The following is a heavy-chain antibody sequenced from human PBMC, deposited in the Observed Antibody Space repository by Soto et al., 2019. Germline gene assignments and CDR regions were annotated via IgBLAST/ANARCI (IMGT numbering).Heavy chain of an antibody. J-gene: IGHJ6*03. D-gene: IGHD3-10*01. CDR1: GYTFTSYD. CDR2: MNPNSGNT. V-gene: IGHV1-8*01. Sequence: QVQLVQSGAEVKKPGASVKVSCKASGYTFTSYDINWVRQATGQGLEWMGWMNPNSGNTGYAQKLQGRVTMTRNTSISTADMELSSLRSEDTAVYYCAREGLLWFVPTGRDYYYYCMDVWGKGTTVTVSS. CDR3: AREGLLWFVPTGRDYYYYCMDV.